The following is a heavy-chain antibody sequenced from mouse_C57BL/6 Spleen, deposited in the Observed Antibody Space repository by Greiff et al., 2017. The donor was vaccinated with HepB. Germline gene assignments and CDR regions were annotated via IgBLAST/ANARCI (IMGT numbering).Heavy chain of an antibody. V-gene: IGHV5-17*01. CDR3: ANYYGSLYAMDD. CDR2: ISSGSSTI. Sequence: DVMLVESGGGLVKPGGSLKLSCAASGFTFSDYGMHWVRQAPEKGLEWVAYISSGSSTIYYADTVKGRFTISRDNAKNTLFLQMTSLRSEDTAMYYCANYYGSLYAMDDWGQGTSVTVSS. D-gene: IGHD1-1*01. J-gene: IGHJ4*01. CDR1: GFTFSDYG.